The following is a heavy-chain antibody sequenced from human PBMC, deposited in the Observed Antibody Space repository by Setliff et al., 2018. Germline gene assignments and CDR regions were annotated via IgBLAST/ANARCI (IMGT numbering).Heavy chain of an antibody. Sequence: SETLSLTCAVSDYSITSNYYWGWIRQPPGKGLEWIGSIFHTGSTYYKPSLRSRVTISVDTSKNQFSLKLSSVTAADTAVYYCARVSCGSSSCAYFDSWGQGTLVTVS. CDR1: DYSITSNYY. J-gene: IGHJ4*02. CDR2: IFHTGST. D-gene: IGHD2-2*01. V-gene: IGHV4-38-2*01. CDR3: ARVSCGSSSCAYFDS.